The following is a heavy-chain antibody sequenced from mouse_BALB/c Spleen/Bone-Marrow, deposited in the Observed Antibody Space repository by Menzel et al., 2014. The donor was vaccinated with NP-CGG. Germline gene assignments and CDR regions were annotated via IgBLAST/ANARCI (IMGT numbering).Heavy chain of an antibody. Sequence: MLVESGGGLVKPGGSLKLSCAASGFTFSSYAMSWVRQTPEKRLEWVATISSGGSYTYYPDSVKGRFTISRDNAKNTLYLQMSSLRSEDTAMYYCARKSYYDYDGRPWFAYWGQGTLVTVSA. CDR3: ARKSYYDYDGRPWFAY. J-gene: IGHJ3*01. CDR1: GFTFSSYA. D-gene: IGHD2-4*01. V-gene: IGHV5-9-1*01. CDR2: ISSGGSYT.